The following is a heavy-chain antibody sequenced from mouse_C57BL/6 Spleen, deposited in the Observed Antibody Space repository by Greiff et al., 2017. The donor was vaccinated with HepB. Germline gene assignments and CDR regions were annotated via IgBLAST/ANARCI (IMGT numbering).Heavy chain of an antibody. D-gene: IGHD2-3*01. CDR1: GYAFSSSW. CDR2: IYPGDGDT. J-gene: IGHJ2*01. CDR3: ARDDGYYPSYFAY. Sequence: VHLVESGPELVKPGASVKISCKASGYAFSSSWMNWVKQRPGKGLEWIGRIYPGDGDTNYNGKFKGKATLTADKSSSTAYMQLSSLTSEDSAVYFCARDDGYYPSYFAYWGQGTTLTVSS. V-gene: IGHV1-82*01.